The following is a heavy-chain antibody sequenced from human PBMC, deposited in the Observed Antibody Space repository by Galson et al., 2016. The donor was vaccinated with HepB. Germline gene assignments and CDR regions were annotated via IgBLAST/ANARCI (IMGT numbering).Heavy chain of an antibody. CDR1: GFSFSSST. J-gene: IGHJ4*02. V-gene: IGHV1-58*01. CDR2: IVVGSGNT. CDR3: AAESSYINYGDY. Sequence: SVKVSCKASGFSFSSSTVQWVRQAREQGLEWIEWIVVGSGNTNCAQKLQERVTISRDMSTSTAYMELSSLRSEDTGVYYCAAESSYINYGDYWGQGTLVTVSS. D-gene: IGHD4-11*01.